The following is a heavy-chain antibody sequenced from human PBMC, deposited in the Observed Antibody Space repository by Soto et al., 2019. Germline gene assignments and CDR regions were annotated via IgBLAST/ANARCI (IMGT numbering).Heavy chain of an antibody. V-gene: IGHV4-39*01. J-gene: IGHJ5*02. CDR3: ARRGFRGVISNWFDP. D-gene: IGHD3-10*01. CDR2: IYYSGST. CDR1: GGSISSSNYY. Sequence: QLQLQESGPGLVKPSETLSLTCTVSGGSISSSNYYWGWIRQPPGKGLEWIGSIYYSGSTYYNPSLKSRVTISVDTSKNQFSLKLSSVTAADTAVYYCARRGFRGVISNWFDPWGQGTLVTVSS.